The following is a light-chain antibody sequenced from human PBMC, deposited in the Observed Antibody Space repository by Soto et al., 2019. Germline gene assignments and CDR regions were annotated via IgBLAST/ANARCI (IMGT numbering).Light chain of an antibody. V-gene: IGLV2-14*01. CDR2: EVD. CDR3: SSYSRTTRRVV. Sequence: QSALTQPASVSGSPGQSITISCTGTSTDIGGYTYVSWYQQHPGKVPKLMIYEVDNRPSGVSNRFSGSKSGSTASLTFSGLQAEDEADYFCSSYSRTTRRVVFGGGTKLTVL. CDR1: STDIGGYTY. J-gene: IGLJ2*01.